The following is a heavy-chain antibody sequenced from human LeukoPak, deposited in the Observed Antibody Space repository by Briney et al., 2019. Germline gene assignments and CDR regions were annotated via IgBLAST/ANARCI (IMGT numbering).Heavy chain of an antibody. CDR2: IIPIFGIA. V-gene: IGHV1-69*04. CDR1: GGTFSSYA. J-gene: IGHJ4*02. Sequence: SVKVSCRASGGTFSSYAISWVRQAPGQGLEWMGRIIPIFGIANYAQKFQGRVTITADKSTSTAYMELSSLRSEDTAVYYCARLDWYDSSGQGYWGQGTLVTVSS. D-gene: IGHD3-22*01. CDR3: ARLDWYDSSGQGY.